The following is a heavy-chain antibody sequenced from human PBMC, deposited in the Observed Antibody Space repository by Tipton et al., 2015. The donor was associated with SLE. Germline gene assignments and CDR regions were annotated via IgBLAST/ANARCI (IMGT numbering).Heavy chain of an antibody. Sequence: TLSLTCTVSGGSISSYYWSWIRQPPGKGLEWIGYIYYSGSTNYNPSLKSRVTISVDTSKNQFYLKLSSVTAADTAVYYCARACLIFGVVHPYCYGMDVWGQGTTVTVSS. V-gene: IGHV4-59*01. CDR3: ARACLIFGVVHPYCYGMDV. D-gene: IGHD3-3*01. CDR2: IYYSGST. CDR1: GGSISSYY. J-gene: IGHJ6*02.